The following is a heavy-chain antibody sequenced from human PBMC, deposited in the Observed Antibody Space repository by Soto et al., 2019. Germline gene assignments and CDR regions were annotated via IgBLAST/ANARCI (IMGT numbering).Heavy chain of an antibody. Sequence: SETLSLTCTVSGSSINSSGYYWVCIRQPPGKGLEWIGSMFYGVSTYYNPSLKSRVTVSVDTSKNQFSLNLRSVTAADTAVYYCARLPSRHLVDYWGQGTLVTVSS. J-gene: IGHJ4*02. D-gene: IGHD3-3*02. CDR1: GSSINSSGYY. CDR2: MFYGVST. CDR3: ARLPSRHLVDY. V-gene: IGHV4-39*01.